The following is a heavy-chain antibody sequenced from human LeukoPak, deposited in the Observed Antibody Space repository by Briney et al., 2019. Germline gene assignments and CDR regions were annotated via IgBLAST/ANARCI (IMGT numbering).Heavy chain of an antibody. Sequence: GGSLSLPCAASGFTFSSYEMNWVRQAPGKGLEWVSYISSSGSTIYYADSVKGRFTISRDNAKNSLYLQMNSLRAEDTAVYYCATSTSRGPYYYYMDVWGKGTMVTVSS. J-gene: IGHJ6*03. CDR3: ATSTSRGPYYYYMDV. D-gene: IGHD2-2*01. V-gene: IGHV3-48*03. CDR1: GFTFSSYE. CDR2: ISSSGSTI.